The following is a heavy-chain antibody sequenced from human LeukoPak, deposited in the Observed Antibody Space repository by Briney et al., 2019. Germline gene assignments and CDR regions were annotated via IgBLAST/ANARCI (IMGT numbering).Heavy chain of an antibody. J-gene: IGHJ4*02. D-gene: IGHD3-3*01. Sequence: PGGSLRLSCAASGFTLSNVWMSWVRQAPGKGLEWVGRIKSKTDGGTIDYAAPVKDRFTISRDDSKNTLFLEMNSLKTEDTAVYYCTRGKYYDFWSGYYPDYWGQGTLVTVSS. CDR1: GFTLSNVW. CDR3: TRGKYYDFWSGYYPDY. CDR2: IKSKTDGGTI. V-gene: IGHV3-15*01.